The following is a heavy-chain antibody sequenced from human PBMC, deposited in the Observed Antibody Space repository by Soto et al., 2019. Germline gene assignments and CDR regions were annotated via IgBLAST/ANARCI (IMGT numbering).Heavy chain of an antibody. CDR1: GFTVSSNY. CDR2: IFSADNT. V-gene: IGHV3-53*01. D-gene: IGHD3-3*01. Sequence: GGSLRLSCAASGFTVSSNYLSWVRQAPGKGLEWVSVIFSADNTHYADSVKGRFTISRDNSKNTVFLQMNSLRAEDTAVYYCAITGAGYYIVWGQGTPVTVSS. J-gene: IGHJ4*02. CDR3: AITGAGYYIV.